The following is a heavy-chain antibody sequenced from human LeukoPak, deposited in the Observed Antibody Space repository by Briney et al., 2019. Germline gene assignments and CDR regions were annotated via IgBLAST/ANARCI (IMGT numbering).Heavy chain of an antibody. V-gene: IGHV4-59*01. Sequence: PSETLSLTCTVSGVSISSYYWRWIRQPPGKGLEWIGYISYGGSINYNPSIKSRVTISADTSKNQFFLKLSSMTAADTAVYYCARQYRGYDYDAFDGWGQGTMVTACS. CDR2: ISYGGSI. J-gene: IGHJ3*01. D-gene: IGHD5-12*01. CDR3: ARQYRGYDYDAFDG. CDR1: GVSISSYY.